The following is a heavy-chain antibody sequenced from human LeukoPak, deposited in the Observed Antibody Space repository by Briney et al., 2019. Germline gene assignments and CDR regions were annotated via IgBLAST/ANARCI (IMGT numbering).Heavy chain of an antibody. Sequence: GGSLRLSCAASGFTFSSYAMHWVRQAPGKGLEWVAVISYDGSNKYYADSVKGRFTISRDNSKNTLYLQMNSLRAEDTAVYYCAKGYDFWSGYFDYWGQGTLVTVSS. CDR1: GFTFSSYA. CDR2: ISYDGSNK. V-gene: IGHV3-30-3*01. J-gene: IGHJ4*02. CDR3: AKGYDFWSGYFDY. D-gene: IGHD3-3*01.